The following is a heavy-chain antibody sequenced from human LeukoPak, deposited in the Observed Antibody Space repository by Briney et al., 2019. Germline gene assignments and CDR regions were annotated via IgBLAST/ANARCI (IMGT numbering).Heavy chain of an antibody. CDR2: IYHNGKI. J-gene: IGHJ4*02. D-gene: IGHD2-21*01. Sequence: SETLSLTCTVSNGSISNDYWSWIRQPPGKGLEWIGYIYHNGKINYNPSLNSRLTISLDTPKLQFSLELSSVTTADTAVYFCARASEGIGFFDFWGPGLLVTVSS. CDR1: NGSISNDY. V-gene: IGHV4-59*01. CDR3: ARASEGIGFFDF.